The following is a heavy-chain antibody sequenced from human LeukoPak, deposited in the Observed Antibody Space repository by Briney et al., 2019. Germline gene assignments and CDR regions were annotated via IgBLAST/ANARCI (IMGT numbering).Heavy chain of an antibody. CDR3: AKDTSRLVVNAPLDY. J-gene: IGHJ4*02. CDR2: ISYDGSNK. V-gene: IGHV3-30*18. D-gene: IGHD2-8*02. CDR1: GFTFSSYG. Sequence: GGSLRLSCAASGFTFSSYGMHWVRQTPGKGLEWVAIISYDGSNKYSADSVKGRFTISRDNPKNTLYLQMNSLRAEDTAVYYCAKDTSRLVVNAPLDYWGQGTLVTVSS.